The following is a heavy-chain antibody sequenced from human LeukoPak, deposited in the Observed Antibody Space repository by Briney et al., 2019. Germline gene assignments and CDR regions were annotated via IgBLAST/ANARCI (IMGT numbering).Heavy chain of an antibody. D-gene: IGHD5-18*01. CDR1: GFTFSSSG. CDR2: FDGNGGGT. J-gene: IGHJ4*02. V-gene: IGHV3-23*01. CDR3: ARGLGYSYGFPFDY. Sequence: GGSLRLSCAASGFTFSSSGMTWVRQPPGKGLEWVSSFDGNGGGTYYADSVEGRCTISRDNSKNILYLQINSLRAEDTAIYYCARGLGYSYGFPFDYWGQGTLVTVSS.